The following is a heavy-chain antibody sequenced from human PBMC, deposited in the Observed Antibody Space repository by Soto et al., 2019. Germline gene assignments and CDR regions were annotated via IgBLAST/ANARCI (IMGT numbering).Heavy chain of an antibody. CDR2: IYHSGST. CDR3: ARVDGDGYTLWFDY. Sequence: SETLSLTCAVSGGSISSGGYSWSWIRQPPGKGLEWIGYIYHSGSTYYNPSLKSRVTISVDRSKNQFSLKLSSVTAADTAVYYCARVDGDGYTLWFDYWGQGTLVTVSS. V-gene: IGHV4-30-2*01. D-gene: IGHD5-12*01. J-gene: IGHJ4*02. CDR1: GGSISSGGYS.